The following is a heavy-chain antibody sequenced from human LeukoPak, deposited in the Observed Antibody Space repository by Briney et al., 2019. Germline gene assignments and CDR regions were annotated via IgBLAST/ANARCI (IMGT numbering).Heavy chain of an antibody. V-gene: IGHV1-69*13. CDR1: GGTFSSYA. J-gene: IGHJ4*02. Sequence: EASVTVSCKASGGTFSSYAISWVRQAPGQGLEWMGGIIPIFGTANYAQKFQGRVTITADESTSTAYMELSSLRSEDTAVYYCARDVSSGYYPTYFDYWGQGTLVTVSS. D-gene: IGHD3-22*01. CDR2: IIPIFGTA. CDR3: ARDVSSGYYPTYFDY.